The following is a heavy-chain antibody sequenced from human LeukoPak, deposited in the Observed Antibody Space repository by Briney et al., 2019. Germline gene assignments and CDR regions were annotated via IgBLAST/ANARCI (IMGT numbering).Heavy chain of an antibody. Sequence: GASLRLSCAASGFTFSSYAMSWVRQAPGKGLDWVSAISGSGGSTYYADSVKGRFTISRDNSKNTLYLQMNSLRAEDTAVYYCATSSLPIVVVTASDYCGQGTLVTVSS. CDR2: ISGSGGST. CDR1: GFTFSSYA. J-gene: IGHJ4*02. D-gene: IGHD2-21*02. V-gene: IGHV3-23*01. CDR3: ATSSLPIVVVTASDY.